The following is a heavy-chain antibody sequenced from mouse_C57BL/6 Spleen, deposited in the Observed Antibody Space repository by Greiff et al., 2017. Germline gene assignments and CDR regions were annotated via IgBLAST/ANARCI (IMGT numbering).Heavy chain of an antibody. CDR1: GYTFTSYW. CDR2: IDPSDSYT. Sequence: QVQLQQPGAELVRPGTSVKLSCKASGYTFTSYWMHWVKQRPGQGLEWIGVIDPSDSYTNYNQKFKGKATLTVDTSSSTAYMQLSSLTSEDSAVYYCARGDDYGGDPYWGQGTLVTVSA. D-gene: IGHD2-4*01. V-gene: IGHV1-59*01. CDR3: ARGDDYGGDPY. J-gene: IGHJ3*01.